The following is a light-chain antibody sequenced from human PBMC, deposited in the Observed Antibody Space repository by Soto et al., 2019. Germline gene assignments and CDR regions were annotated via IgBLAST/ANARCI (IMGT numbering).Light chain of an antibody. CDR2: DVS. V-gene: IGLV2-14*01. CDR3: SSYTSSSIHYV. CDR1: SSDVGGYNY. J-gene: IGLJ1*01. Sequence: QSALTQPASVSGSPGQSITISCNGTSSDVGGYNYVSWYQQHPGKAPKLMIYDVSNRPSGVSNRFSGSKSGNTASLTISGLQAEDEADYYCSSYTSSSIHYVFGTGTKLTVL.